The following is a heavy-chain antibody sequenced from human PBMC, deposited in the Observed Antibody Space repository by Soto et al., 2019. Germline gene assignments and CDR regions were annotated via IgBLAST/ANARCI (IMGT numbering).Heavy chain of an antibody. J-gene: IGHJ6*02. Sequence: GGSLRLSCEVSGFTFSTHGMHWVRQAPGKGLEWVAGTSYDGTNKYYARSVQGRFTISRENSMKTLYLQMNSLRTEDTAVYYCAKDLSGARWYYDALDVWGQGTTVTV. CDR2: TSYDGTNK. V-gene: IGHV3-30*18. CDR3: AKDLSGARWYYDALDV. D-gene: IGHD2-15*01. CDR1: GFTFSTHG.